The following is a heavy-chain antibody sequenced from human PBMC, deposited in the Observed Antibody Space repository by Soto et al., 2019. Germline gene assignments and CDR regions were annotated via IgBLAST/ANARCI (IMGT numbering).Heavy chain of an antibody. D-gene: IGHD1-26*01. Sequence: PGGSLRLSCASSGFTFSSYAMGLVRQGPGKGLEWVAVVSIGGSTHYADSVRGRFTISRDNSKNTLSLQMNSLTAEDTAVYFCAKRRGAGGHFDYGGQGALVTVSS. CDR1: GFTFSSYA. J-gene: IGHJ4*02. CDR2: VSIGGST. V-gene: IGHV3-23*01. CDR3: AKRRGAGGHFDY.